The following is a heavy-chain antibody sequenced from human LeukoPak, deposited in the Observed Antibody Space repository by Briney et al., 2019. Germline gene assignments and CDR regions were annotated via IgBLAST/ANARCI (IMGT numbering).Heavy chain of an antibody. V-gene: IGHV4-61*02. D-gene: IGHD6-13*01. Sequence: PSETLSLTCTVSGGSISSGSYYWSWIRQPAGKGLEWIGRFYTSGTPNYNPSLKSRVTISVDTSKNQFSLKLSSVTAADTAMYYCARGGAAPGEYFQLWGQGTLVTVSS. CDR3: ARGGAAPGEYFQL. CDR1: GGSISSGSYY. J-gene: IGHJ1*01. CDR2: FYTSGTP.